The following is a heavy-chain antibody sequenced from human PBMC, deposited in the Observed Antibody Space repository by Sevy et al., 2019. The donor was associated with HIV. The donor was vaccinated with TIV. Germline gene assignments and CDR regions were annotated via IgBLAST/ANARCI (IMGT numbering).Heavy chain of an antibody. Sequence: GGSLRLSCAASGFTFSRYAMNWVRQAPGKGLEWVSALSGSAGSTYYADSVEGRFTISRDNSRTTLFLQMNSLRVEDTALYYCAKGDRTFYGMDVWGQGTTVTVSS. CDR2: LSGSAGST. D-gene: IGHD3-22*01. J-gene: IGHJ6*02. CDR3: AKGDRTFYGMDV. V-gene: IGHV3-23*01. CDR1: GFTFSRYA.